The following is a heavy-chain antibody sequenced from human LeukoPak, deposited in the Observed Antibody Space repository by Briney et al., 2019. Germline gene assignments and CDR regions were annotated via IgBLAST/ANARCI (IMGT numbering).Heavy chain of an antibody. J-gene: IGHJ4*02. D-gene: IGHD4-17*01. CDR1: GGSISGSY. CDR2: MYNSGST. Sequence: SGTLSLTCTVSGGSISGSYWSWLRQPPGKGLEWIAYMYNSGSTNYNPSLKSRVTISIDTSKNQFSLKLSSLTAADTAIYYCARGIESYGDYGYWGQGILVTVSS. CDR3: ARGIESYGDYGY. V-gene: IGHV4-59*01.